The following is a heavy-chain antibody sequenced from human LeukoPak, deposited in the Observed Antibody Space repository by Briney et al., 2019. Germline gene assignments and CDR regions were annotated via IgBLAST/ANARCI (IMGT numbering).Heavy chain of an antibody. D-gene: IGHD6-13*01. CDR2: IYTSGST. CDR1: GGSISSGDFY. CDR3: ARVIRIAAAGTAHPYYYYMDV. V-gene: IGHV4-61*02. Sequence: SETLSLTCTVSGGSISSGDFYWSWIRQPAGKGLEWIGRIYTSGSTNYNPSLKSRVTMSVDTSKNQFSLKLSSVTAADTAVYYCARVIRIAAAGTAHPYYYYMDVWGKGTTVTVSS. J-gene: IGHJ6*03.